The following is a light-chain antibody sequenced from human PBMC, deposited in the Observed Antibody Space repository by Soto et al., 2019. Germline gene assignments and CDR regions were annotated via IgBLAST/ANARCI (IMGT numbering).Light chain of an antibody. CDR2: GAS. CDR3: QQYNNFWT. CDR1: QSVSSSY. Sequence: EIVLTQSPGPLSFSPGERATPSCRASQSVSSSYLAWYQQKPGQAPRILIYGASSRATGIPDRFSGSGSGTDFTLTISRLDPEDFAVYYCQQYNNFWTLGQGTKVDIK. V-gene: IGKV3-20*01. J-gene: IGKJ1*01.